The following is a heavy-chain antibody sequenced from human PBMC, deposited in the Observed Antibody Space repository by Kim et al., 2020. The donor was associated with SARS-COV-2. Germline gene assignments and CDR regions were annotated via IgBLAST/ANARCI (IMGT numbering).Heavy chain of an antibody. CDR2: ISSSSSYI. D-gene: IGHD6-19*01. CDR3: ARAYCSGWAYFDY. V-gene: IGHV3-21*01. CDR1: GFTFSSYS. Sequence: GGSLRLSCAASGFTFSSYSMNWVRQAPGKGLEWVSSISSSSSYIYYADSVKGRFTISRDNAKNSLYLQMNSRRAEDTAVYYCARAYCSGWAYFDYWGQGTLVTVSS. J-gene: IGHJ4*02.